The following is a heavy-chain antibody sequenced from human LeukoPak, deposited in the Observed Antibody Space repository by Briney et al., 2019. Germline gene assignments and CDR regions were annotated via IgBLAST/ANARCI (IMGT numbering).Heavy chain of an antibody. CDR1: GYTFTTYD. D-gene: IGHD6-19*01. CDR3: ARVAGSIDY. V-gene: IGHV1-8*03. Sequence: ASVKVSCKTSGYTFTTYDINWVRQATGQGLEWMGWMHPNSGYTGYAQKFQGRVTITRDTSISTAYMELSSLRSEDTAVYCCARVAGSIDYWGQGTLVTVSS. J-gene: IGHJ4*02. CDR2: MHPNSGYT.